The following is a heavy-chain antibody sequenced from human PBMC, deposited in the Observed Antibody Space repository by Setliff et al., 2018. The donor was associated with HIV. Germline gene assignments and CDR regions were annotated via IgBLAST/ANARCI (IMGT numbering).Heavy chain of an antibody. D-gene: IGHD2-2*03. V-gene: IGHV3-30*18. CDR2: ISYDGSNK. J-gene: IGHJ6*03. CDR1: GFTFSSYG. CDR3: AKSGHCGSPTCRYFYYYMDV. Sequence: GGSLRLSCAASGFTFSSYGMHWVRQAPGKGLEWVAVISYDGSNKYCADSVKGRFTISRDNSKSTLFLQMNSLRAEDTAVYYCAKSGHCGSPTCRYFYYYMDVWGKGTTVTVSS.